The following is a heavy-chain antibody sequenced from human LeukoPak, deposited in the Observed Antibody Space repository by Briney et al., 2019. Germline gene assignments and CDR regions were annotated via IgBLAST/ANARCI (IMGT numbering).Heavy chain of an antibody. CDR3: AREDPQTTVPEGMDV. CDR2: IYYSGTT. V-gene: IGHV4-59*01. D-gene: IGHD4-17*01. J-gene: IGHJ6*02. Sequence: PSETLCLTCTVSGGSISHYYWSWIRQSPGKGLEWIGYIYYSGTTNYNPSLKSRVTISVDTSRNQFSLQLRSVTAADTAVYYCAREDPQTTVPEGMDVWGQGTTVIVSS. CDR1: GGSISHYY.